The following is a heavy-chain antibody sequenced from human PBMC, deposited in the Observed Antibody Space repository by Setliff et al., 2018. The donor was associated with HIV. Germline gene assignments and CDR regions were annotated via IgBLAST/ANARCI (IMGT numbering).Heavy chain of an antibody. CDR3: ARNGPHGSGWYNYFDF. D-gene: IGHD6-19*01. V-gene: IGHV1-69*13. Sequence: SVKVSCKASGDTFSNYAISWVRQAPGQGLEWMGGIIPIFGTTNYAQKFQDRVTITADEFTNTAYMEVSSLRSEDTAVYYCARNGPHGSGWYNYFDFWGQGTLVTVSS. CDR1: GDTFSNYA. J-gene: IGHJ4*02. CDR2: IIPIFGTT.